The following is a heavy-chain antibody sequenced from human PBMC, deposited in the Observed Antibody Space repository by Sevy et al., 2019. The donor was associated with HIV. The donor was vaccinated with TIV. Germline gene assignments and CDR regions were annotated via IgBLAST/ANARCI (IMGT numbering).Heavy chain of an antibody. CDR2: IYYSGST. V-gene: IGHV4-39*01. CDR1: GGSISSSSYY. Sequence: SETLSLTCTVSGGSISSSSYYWGWIRQPRGKGLEWIGSIYYSGSTYYNPSLKSRVTISVDTSKNQFSLKLSSVTAADTAVYYCARHVPVEMATLWGAFDIWGQWTMVTVSS. CDR3: ARHVPVEMATLWGAFDI. J-gene: IGHJ3*02. D-gene: IGHD2-21*01.